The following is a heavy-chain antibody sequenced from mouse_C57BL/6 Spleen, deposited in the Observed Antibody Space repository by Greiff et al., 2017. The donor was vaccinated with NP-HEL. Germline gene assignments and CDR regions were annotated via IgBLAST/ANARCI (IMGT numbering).Heavy chain of an antibody. Sequence: EVMLVESGGGLVKPGGSLKLSCAASGFTFSSYAMSWVRQTPEKRLEWVATISDGGRYTYYPDNVKGRFTISRDNAKNNLYLQMSHLKSEDTAMYYCARGGLGYYFDYWGQGTTLTVSS. CDR3: ARGGLGYYFDY. CDR1: GFTFSSYA. D-gene: IGHD4-1*01. J-gene: IGHJ2*01. V-gene: IGHV5-4*03. CDR2: ISDGGRYT.